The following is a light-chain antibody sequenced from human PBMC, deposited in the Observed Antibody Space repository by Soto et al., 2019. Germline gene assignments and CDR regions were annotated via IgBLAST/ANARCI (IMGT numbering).Light chain of an antibody. V-gene: IGLV2-8*01. CDR3: NSYAGSNNDV. J-gene: IGLJ1*01. CDR1: SSDVGGYNY. CDR2: EVF. Sequence: QSALTRPPSASGSPGQSVTISCTGTSSDVGGYNYVSWYQQHPGKAPKLMIFEVFKRPSGVPDRFSASKSGNTASLTVSGLQAEDEADYYCNSYAGSNNDVFGTGTKLTVL.